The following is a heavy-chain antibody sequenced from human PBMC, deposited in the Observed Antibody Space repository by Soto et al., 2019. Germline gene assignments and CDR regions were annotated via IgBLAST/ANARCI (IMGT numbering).Heavy chain of an antibody. D-gene: IGHD2-8*01. CDR2: ISAYNGDT. CDR1: GYTFTTYG. Sequence: QVQLVQSGAEVKKPGASVKVSCKASGYTFTTYGINWVRQAPGQGLEWMGWISAYNGDTNYAQDLQGRVTMATDTFTTTAYTERRTLRSDDAAVYYWARDSHRYCTSGVCNQGYYYYSMDVWGHGITVTVSS. V-gene: IGHV1-18*01. J-gene: IGHJ6*02. CDR3: ARDSHRYCTSGVCNQGYYYYSMDV.